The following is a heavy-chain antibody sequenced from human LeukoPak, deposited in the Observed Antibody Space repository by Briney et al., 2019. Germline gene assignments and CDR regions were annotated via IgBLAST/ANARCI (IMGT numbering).Heavy chain of an antibody. Sequence: ASVKVSCKASGYTFTSYGISWVRQAPGQGLEWMEWISAYNGNTNYAQKLQGRVTMTTDTSTSTAYMELRSLRSDDTAVYYCARYCSSTSCSTIDYWGQGTLVTVSS. V-gene: IGHV1-18*01. CDR3: ARYCSSTSCSTIDY. CDR1: GYTFTSYG. J-gene: IGHJ4*02. D-gene: IGHD2-2*01. CDR2: ISAYNGNT.